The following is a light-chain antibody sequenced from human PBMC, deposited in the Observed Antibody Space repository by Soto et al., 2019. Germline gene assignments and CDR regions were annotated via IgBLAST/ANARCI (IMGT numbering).Light chain of an antibody. CDR1: QGISNF. V-gene: IGKV1-39*01. CDR3: QQRYSTTIT. Sequence: DIQMTQSPVSLAASVGDRVTITCRASQGISNFLNWYQQKPGKDPKVLIQAASSLQSGVPSRFSGSGSWTDFNLTISSLQTEDFGIYYCQQRYSTTITFGQGIRLEIK. J-gene: IGKJ5*01. CDR2: AAS.